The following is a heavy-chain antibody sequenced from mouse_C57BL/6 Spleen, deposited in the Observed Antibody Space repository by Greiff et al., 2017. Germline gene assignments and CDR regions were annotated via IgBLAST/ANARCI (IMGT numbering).Heavy chain of an antibody. Sequence: QVQLQQSGAELVRPGASVTLSCKASGYTFTDYEMHWVKQTPVHGLEWIGAIDPETGGTAYNQKFKGKAILTADTSSNTAYMELRSLTSEDSAVYFCTRGGTVVATYYFDYRGQGTTRTVSS. CDR3: TRGGTVVATYYFDY. CDR2: IDPETGGT. CDR1: GYTFTDYE. J-gene: IGHJ2*01. D-gene: IGHD1-1*01. V-gene: IGHV1-15*01.